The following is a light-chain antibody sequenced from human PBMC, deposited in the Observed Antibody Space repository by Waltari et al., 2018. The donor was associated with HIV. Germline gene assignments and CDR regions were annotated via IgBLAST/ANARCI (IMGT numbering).Light chain of an antibody. V-gene: IGLV3-1*01. Sequence: SYELTQPPSVSVSLGQTASITCSGDKLGDKYACWYQQKPGQSPVLVIYQDSKRPSGIPERFSGANSGNTATLTISGTQAMDEADYYCQAWDSRRVFGGGTKLTVL. CDR2: QDS. J-gene: IGLJ2*01. CDR1: KLGDKY. CDR3: QAWDSRRV.